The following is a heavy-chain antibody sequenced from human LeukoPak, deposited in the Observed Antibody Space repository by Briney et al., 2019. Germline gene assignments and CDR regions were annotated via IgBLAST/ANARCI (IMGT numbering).Heavy chain of an antibody. CDR3: AKEVVVRGVIIPL. CDR1: GFTFNSYA. CDR2: ISGSGDTT. V-gene: IGHV3-23*01. Sequence: GGSLRLSCAASGFTFNSYAMNWVRQAPGKGLGWVSAISGSGDTTYYADSVKGRFTISRDTSKNTLYLQMSSLRAEDTAVYYCAKEVVVRGVIIPLWGQGTLVTVSS. J-gene: IGHJ4*02. D-gene: IGHD3-10*01.